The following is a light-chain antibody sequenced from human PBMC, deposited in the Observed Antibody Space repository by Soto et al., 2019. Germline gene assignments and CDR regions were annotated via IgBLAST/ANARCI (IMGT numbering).Light chain of an antibody. CDR3: PSFSSSTSLDV. J-gene: IGLJ1*01. CDR1: TRDIAGYNY. V-gene: IGLV2-14*01. CDR2: QVT. Sequence: QSVLTQPASVSGSLGQSITISCTGTTRDIAGYNYISWYQQLPGKAPKLMIYQVTIRPSGISNRFSGSKSGNTASLTISGLQAEDEADYSCPSFSSSTSLDVFGTGTKVTVL.